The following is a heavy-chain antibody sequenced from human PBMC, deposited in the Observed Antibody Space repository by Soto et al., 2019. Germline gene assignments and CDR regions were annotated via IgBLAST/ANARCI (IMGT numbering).Heavy chain of an antibody. CDR1: GGTFSSYV. CDR2: IIPISGTA. J-gene: IGHJ6*02. V-gene: IGHV1-69*01. CDR3: ARSQGSSTSLEIYYYYYYGMDV. D-gene: IGHD2-2*01. Sequence: QVPLVQSGAEVKKPGSSVKVSCKASGGTFSSYVISWVRQAPGQGLEWMGGIIPISGTANYAQKFQGRVTITADESTSTAYMELSSLRSEDTAVYYCARSQGSSTSLEIYYYYYYGMDVWGQGTTVTVSS.